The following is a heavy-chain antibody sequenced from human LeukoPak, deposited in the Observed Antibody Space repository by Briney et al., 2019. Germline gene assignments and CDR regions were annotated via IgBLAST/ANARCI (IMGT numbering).Heavy chain of an antibody. J-gene: IGHJ3*02. V-gene: IGHV3-21*01. Sequence: GGSLRLSCAASGFTFSSYSMNWVRQAPGKGLEWVSSISSSSSYIYYADSVKGRFTISRDNAKNSLYLQMNSLRAEDTAVYYCARFSFLENYDSSGYYAAFDIWGQGTMVTVSS. CDR1: GFTFSSYS. CDR3: ARFSFLENYDSSGYYAAFDI. CDR2: ISSSSSYI. D-gene: IGHD3-22*01.